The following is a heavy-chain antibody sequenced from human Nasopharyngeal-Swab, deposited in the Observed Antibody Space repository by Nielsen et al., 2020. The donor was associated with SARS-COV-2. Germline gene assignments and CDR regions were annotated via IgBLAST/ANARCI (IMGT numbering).Heavy chain of an antibody. Sequence: GESLKISCAASGFTFSSYSMNWVRQAPGKGLEWVSYISSSSSTIYYADSVKGRFTISRDNSKNTLFLQMNSLRADDTAVYYCASPLNLLHWGQGTLVTVSS. CDR2: ISSSSSTI. CDR3: ASPLNLLH. V-gene: IGHV3-48*01. D-gene: IGHD2-15*01. J-gene: IGHJ1*01. CDR1: GFTFSSYS.